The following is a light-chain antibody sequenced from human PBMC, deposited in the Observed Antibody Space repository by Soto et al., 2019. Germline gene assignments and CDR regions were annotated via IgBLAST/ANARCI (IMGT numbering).Light chain of an antibody. V-gene: IGLV2-23*01. CDR2: EAT. CDR1: SSDVGSYNL. CDR3: CAYAGSGTVV. Sequence: QSVLTQPASVSGSPEQSITISCTGTSSDVGSYNLVSWYQQHPGKAPKVMIYEATKRPSGVSNRFSGSKSGNTASLTISGLQAEDEADYYCCAYAGSGTVVFGRGTQLTVL. J-gene: IGLJ3*02.